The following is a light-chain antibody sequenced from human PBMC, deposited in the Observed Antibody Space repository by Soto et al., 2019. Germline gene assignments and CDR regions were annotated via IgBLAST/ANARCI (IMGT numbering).Light chain of an antibody. CDR3: AAWDDSLNGYV. CDR2: SNN. J-gene: IGLJ1*01. V-gene: IGLV1-44*01. Sequence: QSVLTPPPSASGTPGQSVTISFSGISSNIGSNTVNWYQQLPGTAPKLLIYSNNQRPSGVPDRFSGSKSGTSASLAISGLQSEDEADYYCAAWDDSLNGYVFGTGTKVTGL. CDR1: SSNIGSNT.